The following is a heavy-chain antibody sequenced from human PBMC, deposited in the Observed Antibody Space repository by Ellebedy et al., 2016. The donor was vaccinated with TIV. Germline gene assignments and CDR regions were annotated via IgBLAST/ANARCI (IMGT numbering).Heavy chain of an antibody. CDR3: AKGSSSGFNYDRVGFEY. V-gene: IGHV3-23*01. Sequence: GGSLRLSCAASGFTFSNFAMHWVRQAPGKGLEWLSVISGWGDTTYHADSVKGRFTIIRDNSKNTLYLQMDSLRADDTAVYYCAKGSSSGFNYDRVGFEYWGQGTLVTVSS. J-gene: IGHJ4*02. CDR2: ISGWGDTT. CDR1: GFTFSNFA. D-gene: IGHD3-22*01.